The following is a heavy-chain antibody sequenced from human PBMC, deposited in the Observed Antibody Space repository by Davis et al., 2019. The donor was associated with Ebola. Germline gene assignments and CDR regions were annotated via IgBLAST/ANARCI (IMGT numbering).Heavy chain of an antibody. CDR2: IRSNGGST. CDR1: GFTFSSYA. V-gene: IGHV3-64D*06. J-gene: IGHJ4*02. Sequence: GGSLRLSCSASGFTFSSYAMHWVRQAPGKGLEYVSAIRSNGGSTYYADSVKGRFNISRDNSKNTLYLQMSSLRAEDTAVYYCAKGQIDYWGQGTLVTVSS. CDR3: AKGQIDY.